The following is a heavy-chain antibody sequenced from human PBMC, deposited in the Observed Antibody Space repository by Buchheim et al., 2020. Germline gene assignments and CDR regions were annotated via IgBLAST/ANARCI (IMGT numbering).Heavy chain of an antibody. CDR3: ARERIRGSYFGYYFDY. J-gene: IGHJ4*02. CDR1: GGSFSGYY. Sequence: QVQLQQWGAGLLKPSETLSLTCAVYGGSFSGYYWSWIRQPPGKGLEWIGEINHSGSTNYNPSLKSRVTISVETSKNQFSLKLSSVTAADTAVYYCARERIRGSYFGYYFDYWGQGTL. CDR2: INHSGST. V-gene: IGHV4-34*01. D-gene: IGHD1-26*01.